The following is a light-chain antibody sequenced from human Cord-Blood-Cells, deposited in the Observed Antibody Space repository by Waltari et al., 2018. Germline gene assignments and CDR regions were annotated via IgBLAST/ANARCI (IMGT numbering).Light chain of an antibody. CDR1: QSVSSSY. CDR2: GAS. J-gene: IGKJ1*01. CDR3: QQYGSSPPWT. Sequence: EIVLTQSPGTLSLSPGERATLSCRASQSVSSSYLAWYQQKPGQAPRLLIYGASGSATGIPDRFSGSGSGTDFTLTISRLEPEDCAVYYCQQYGSSPPWTFGQGTKVEIK. V-gene: IGKV3-20*01.